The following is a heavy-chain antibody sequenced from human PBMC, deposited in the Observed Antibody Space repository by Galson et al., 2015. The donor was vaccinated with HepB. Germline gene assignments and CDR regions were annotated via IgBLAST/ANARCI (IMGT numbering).Heavy chain of an antibody. CDR2: INPNSGGT. J-gene: IGHJ6*03. V-gene: IGHV1-2*06. CDR3: ARRGYGDYVRYYYYYMDV. Sequence: SVKVSCKASGYTFTGYYMHWVRQAPGQGLEWMGRINPNSGGTNYAQKFQGRVTMTRDTSISTAYMELSRLRSDDTAVYYCARRGYGDYVRYYYYYMDVWGKGTTVTVSS. D-gene: IGHD4-17*01. CDR1: GYTFTGYY.